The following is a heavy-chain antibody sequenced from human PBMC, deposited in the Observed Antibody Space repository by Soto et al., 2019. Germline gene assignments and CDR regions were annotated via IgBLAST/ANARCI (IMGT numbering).Heavy chain of an antibody. J-gene: IGHJ3*02. CDR2: ISSSSSYI. V-gene: IGHV3-21*01. D-gene: IGHD6-13*01. CDR1: GFTFSSYS. Sequence: GGSLRLSCAASGFTFSSYSMNWVRQAPGKGLEWVSSISSSSSYIYYADSVKGRFTISRDNTKNSLYLQMNSLRAEDTDEYDCAGCSRAGGIAELDAFDIWGQGTMVTVSS. CDR3: AGCSRAGGIAELDAFDI.